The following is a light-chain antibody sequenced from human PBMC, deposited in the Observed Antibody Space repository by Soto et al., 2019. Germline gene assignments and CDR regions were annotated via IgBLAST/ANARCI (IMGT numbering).Light chain of an antibody. Sequence: QSVLTQPPSVSAAPGQKVTISCSGSSSNIENNYVSWYQQLPGTAPKLLIYDNNKRPSGIPDRFSGSKSGASATLDITGLQTGDEADYYCGTWDSSLSAAVFGGGTQLTVL. CDR1: SSNIENNY. CDR2: DNN. V-gene: IGLV1-51*01. J-gene: IGLJ7*01. CDR3: GTWDSSLSAAV.